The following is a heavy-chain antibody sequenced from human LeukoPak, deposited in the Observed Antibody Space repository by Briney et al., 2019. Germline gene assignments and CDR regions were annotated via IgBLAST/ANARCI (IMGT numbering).Heavy chain of an antibody. D-gene: IGHD6-6*01. Sequence: PGGSLRLSCAGSGFTFSSYGMSWVRQAPGKGLEWVSAISSSGGSTYYADSVKGRFTISRDNSKNTLYLQMNSLRAEDTAVYYCARTLIEYSVSSCYFDYWGQGTLVTVSS. V-gene: IGHV3-23*01. CDR2: ISSSGGST. CDR3: ARTLIEYSVSSCYFDY. J-gene: IGHJ4*02. CDR1: GFTFSSYG.